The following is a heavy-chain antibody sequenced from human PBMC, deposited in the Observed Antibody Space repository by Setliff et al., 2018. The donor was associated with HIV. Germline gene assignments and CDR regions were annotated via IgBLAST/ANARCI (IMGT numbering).Heavy chain of an antibody. Sequence: PSETLSLTCTVSGGSISSYYWSWIRQPPGKGLEWIAYFYTSGSTNYNPSLKSRVTISVDTSKNQISLQLSSVAAADTAVYYFARDDRCSGGCCYSYWGQGALVTV. CDR1: GGSISSYY. CDR3: ARDDRCSGGCCYSY. CDR2: FYTSGST. J-gene: IGHJ4*02. D-gene: IGHD2-15*01. V-gene: IGHV4-4*08.